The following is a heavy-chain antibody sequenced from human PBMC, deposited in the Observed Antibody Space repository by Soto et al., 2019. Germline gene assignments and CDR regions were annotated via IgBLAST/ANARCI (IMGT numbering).Heavy chain of an antibody. J-gene: IGHJ5*02. D-gene: IGHD4-17*01. Sequence: SETLSLTCAVSGGSISSNNWWSWVRQPPGKGLEWIGEIFHSGSTHYSPSLKSRVTISVDKSKNQFSLKLTSVTAADTAVYYCAREKYGDYVGYFDPWGQGTLVT. CDR3: AREKYGDYVGYFDP. CDR1: GGSISSNNW. CDR2: IFHSGST. V-gene: IGHV4-4*02.